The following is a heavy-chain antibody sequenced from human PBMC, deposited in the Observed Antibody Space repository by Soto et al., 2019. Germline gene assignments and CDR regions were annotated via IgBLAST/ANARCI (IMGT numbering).Heavy chain of an antibody. D-gene: IGHD3-9*01. V-gene: IGHV3-7*01. CDR1: GFTFSSYW. Sequence: PGGSLRLSCAASGFTFSSYWMAWVRQVPGKGLEWVANINQDGSEKWYVDSVKGRFTISRDNAKNSQYVQMNSLRAEDSAVYYCARYCYSYQILTGRSGAFDVWGQGTVVTVSS. J-gene: IGHJ3*01. CDR2: INQDGSEK. CDR3: ARYCYSYQILTGRSGAFDV.